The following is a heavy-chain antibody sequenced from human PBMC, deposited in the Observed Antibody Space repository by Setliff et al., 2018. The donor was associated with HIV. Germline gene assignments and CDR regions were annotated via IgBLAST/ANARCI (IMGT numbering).Heavy chain of an antibody. Sequence: GESLKISCAASGFSVATYWMNWVRQAPGKGLEWVANIEKDGSDKYYVDSVKGRFTISRDNAKNSLYLQMNSLRAEDTAVYYCARGHYSGSSGWGQGALVTVSS. CDR3: ARGHYSGSSG. J-gene: IGHJ4*02. V-gene: IGHV3-7*03. D-gene: IGHD6-6*01. CDR2: IEKDGSDK. CDR1: GFSVATYW.